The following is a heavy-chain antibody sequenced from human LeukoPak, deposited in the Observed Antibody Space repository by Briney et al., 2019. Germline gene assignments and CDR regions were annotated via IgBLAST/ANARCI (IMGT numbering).Heavy chain of an antibody. Sequence: GGSLRLSCGASGFTFSDYYMSWIRQAPGKGLEWISYISSSSSYTNYADSVKGRFTISRDNAKSSLYLQIDSLRAEDTAVYYCARVVAVTSYYFDYWGQGTLVTVSS. D-gene: IGHD2-21*02. CDR2: ISSSSSYT. CDR3: ARVVAVTSYYFDY. V-gene: IGHV3-11*06. J-gene: IGHJ4*02. CDR1: GFTFSDYY.